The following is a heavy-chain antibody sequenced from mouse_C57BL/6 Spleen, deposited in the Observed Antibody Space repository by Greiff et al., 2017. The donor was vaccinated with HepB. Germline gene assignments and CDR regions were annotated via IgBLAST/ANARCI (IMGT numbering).Heavy chain of an antibody. J-gene: IGHJ3*01. V-gene: IGHV7-3*01. D-gene: IGHD2-4*01. Sequence: EVKVVESGGGLVQPGGSLSLSCAASGFTFTDYYMSWVRQPPGKALEWLGFIRNKANGYTTEYSASVKCRFTISRDNSQSIRHLQMNALSAEDSATNYCARSGLTPFAYWGHGTLVTVSA. CDR3: ARSGLTPFAY. CDR2: IRNKANGYTT. CDR1: GFTFTDYY.